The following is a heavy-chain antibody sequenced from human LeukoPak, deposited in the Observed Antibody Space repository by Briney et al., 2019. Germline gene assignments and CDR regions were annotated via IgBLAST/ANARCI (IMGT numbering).Heavy chain of an antibody. CDR3: ARGGYDDSGRFYINY. CDR2: IEYDGSNK. D-gene: IGHD3-10*01. V-gene: IGHV3-33*05. CDR1: GFTFSSYG. J-gene: IGHJ4*02. Sequence: GSLRLSCAASGFTFSSYGMHWVRQAPGKGLEWVSVIEYDGSNKFYADSVKGRFTISRDNSENTLYLQTNSLRAEDTAVYYCARGGYDDSGRFYINYWGQGTLVTVSS.